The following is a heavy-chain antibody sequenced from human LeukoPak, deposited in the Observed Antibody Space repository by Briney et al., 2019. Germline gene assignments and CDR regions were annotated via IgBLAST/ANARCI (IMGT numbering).Heavy chain of an antibody. J-gene: IGHJ3*02. CDR1: GGSISSGGYY. Sequence: PSQTLSLTCTVSGGSISSGGYYWSWIRQHPGKGLEWIGYIYYSGSTYYNPSLKSRVTISVDTSKNRFSLKLSSVTAADTAVYYCARGEVSVLWFGELSGAFDIWGQGTMVTVSS. CDR3: ARGEVSVLWFGELSGAFDI. D-gene: IGHD3-10*01. V-gene: IGHV4-31*03. CDR2: IYYSGST.